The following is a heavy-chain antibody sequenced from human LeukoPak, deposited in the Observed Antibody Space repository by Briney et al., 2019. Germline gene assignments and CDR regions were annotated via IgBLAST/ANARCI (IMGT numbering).Heavy chain of an antibody. CDR1: GFAFSDYY. V-gene: IGHV3-11*01. D-gene: IGHD6-13*01. CDR2: ISSSGSTI. Sequence: GGSLRLSCAASGFAFSDYYMSWIRQAPGKGLEWVSYISSSGSTIYYADSVKGRFTISRDNAKNSLYLQMNSLRAEDTAVYYCAGDVGSSWLYYFDYWGQGTLVTVSS. CDR3: AGDVGSSWLYYFDY. J-gene: IGHJ4*02.